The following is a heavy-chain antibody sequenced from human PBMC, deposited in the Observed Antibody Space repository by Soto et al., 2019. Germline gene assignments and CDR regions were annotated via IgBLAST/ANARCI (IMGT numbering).Heavy chain of an antibody. V-gene: IGHV4-4*02. J-gene: IGHJ4*02. CDR2: MHPIGST. CDR3: PRTRGNSLNY. D-gene: IGHD1-1*01. Sequence: SETLSLTWDVSGGSITNNNWWCWVRQPPGEGLEWVGEMHPIGSTNYNPSFKSRVTMSVDTSKNQFFLKLNSVSAADTAVYYCPRTRGNSLNYWGQVTLGAVST. CDR1: GGSITNNNW.